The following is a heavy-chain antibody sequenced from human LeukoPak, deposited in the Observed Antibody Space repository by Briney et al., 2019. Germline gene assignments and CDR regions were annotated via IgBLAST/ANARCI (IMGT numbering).Heavy chain of an antibody. CDR3: ARDNYDNSGYYFDY. CDR1: GGSISSSNW. D-gene: IGHD3-22*01. V-gene: IGHV4-4*02. J-gene: IGHJ4*02. Sequence: SETLSLTCAVSGGSISSSNWWSWVRQPPGKGLEWIGEIYHSGRTNYTPSLKSRVTISVDKSKNQLSLKLSSVTTADTAVYHCARDNYDNSGYYFDYWGQGTLVTVSS. CDR2: IYHSGRT.